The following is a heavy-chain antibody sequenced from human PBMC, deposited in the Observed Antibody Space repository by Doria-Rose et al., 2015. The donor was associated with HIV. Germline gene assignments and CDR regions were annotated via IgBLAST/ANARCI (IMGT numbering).Heavy chain of an antibody. V-gene: IGHV4-31*03. D-gene: IGHD5-12*01. Sequence: QVQLQESGPGLVKPSQTLSLNCTVSGDSISSSGFYWNWIRHLPGKGLEWIGYLYYSGSACYNPSLKSRLTISVDTSKNQFSLALRSVTAADTAVYYCARGGGYDPGLYWGQGNLVTVSS. J-gene: IGHJ4*02. CDR1: GDSISSSGFY. CDR2: LYYSGSA. CDR3: ARGGGYDPGLY.